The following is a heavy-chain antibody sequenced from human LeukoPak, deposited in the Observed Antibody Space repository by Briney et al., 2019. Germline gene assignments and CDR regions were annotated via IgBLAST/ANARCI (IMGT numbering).Heavy chain of an antibody. V-gene: IGHV4-34*01. J-gene: IGHJ4*02. CDR3: ARGIYYDSSGYHYYFDY. Sequence: SETLSLTCAVYGGSFSGYYWSWIHQPPGKGLEWIGSIYYSGSTYYNPSLKSRVTISVDTSKNQFSLKLSSVTAADTAVYYCARGIYYDSSGYHYYFDYWGQGTLVTVSS. CDR2: IYYSGST. CDR1: GGSFSGYY. D-gene: IGHD3-22*01.